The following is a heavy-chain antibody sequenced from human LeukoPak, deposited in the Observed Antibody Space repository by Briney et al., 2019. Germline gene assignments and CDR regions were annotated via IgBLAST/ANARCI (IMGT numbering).Heavy chain of an antibody. V-gene: IGHV4-39*02. CDR3: ARDRMGYSRLVEDDP. J-gene: IGHJ5*02. D-gene: IGHD6-13*01. CDR1: GGSISSSSYY. Sequence: SETLSLTCTVSGGSISSSSYYWGWIRQPPGKGLEWIGSIYYSGSTYYNPSLKSRVTISVDTSKNQFSLKLSSVTAADTAVYYCARDRMGYSRLVEDDPWGQGTLVTVSS. CDR2: IYYSGST.